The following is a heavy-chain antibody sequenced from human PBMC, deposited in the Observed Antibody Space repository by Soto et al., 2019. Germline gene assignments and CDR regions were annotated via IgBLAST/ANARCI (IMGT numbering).Heavy chain of an antibody. CDR3: ARGWGRIFDY. V-gene: IGHV4-34*01. CDR1: GGSFSGYY. CDR2: INHSGST. J-gene: IGHJ4*02. Sequence: QVQLQQWGAGLLKPSETLSLTCAVYGGSFSGYYWYWIRQAPGKGLEWIGEINHSGSTNYNPSLKGRVTISVDTSKNQFSLELSSVTAADTAVYYCARGWGRIFDYWGQGTLVTVSS. D-gene: IGHD7-27*01.